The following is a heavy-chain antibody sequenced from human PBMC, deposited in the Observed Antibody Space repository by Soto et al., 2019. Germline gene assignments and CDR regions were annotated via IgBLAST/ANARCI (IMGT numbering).Heavy chain of an antibody. CDR2: ISYDGSNK. CDR1: GFTFSSYA. CDR3: ARAGGNEYSSGWYKWYFDL. Sequence: QVQLVESGGGVVQPGRSLRLSCAASGFTFSSYAMHWVRQAPGKGLEWVAVISYDGSNKYYADSVKGRFTISRDNSKNTLYLQMNSLRAEDTAVYYWARAGGNEYSSGWYKWYFDLWGRGTLVTVSS. J-gene: IGHJ2*01. V-gene: IGHV3-30-3*01. D-gene: IGHD6-19*01.